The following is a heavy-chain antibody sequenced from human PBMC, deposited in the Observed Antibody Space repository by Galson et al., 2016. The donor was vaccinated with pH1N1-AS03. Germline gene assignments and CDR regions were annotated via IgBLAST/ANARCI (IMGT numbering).Heavy chain of an antibody. V-gene: IGHV3-15*01. CDR3: STDETFYYYYGMDV. Sequence: SLRLSCAASGFTFSNAWMTWVRQAPGKGLEWAGRIKSKSDGGTTDYAAPVKARFTISRDDSKNTLYLQMNSLKTEDTAVYYCSTDETFYYYYGMDVWGRGTTVTVSS. CDR2: IKSKSDGGTT. J-gene: IGHJ6*02. CDR1: GFTFSNAW.